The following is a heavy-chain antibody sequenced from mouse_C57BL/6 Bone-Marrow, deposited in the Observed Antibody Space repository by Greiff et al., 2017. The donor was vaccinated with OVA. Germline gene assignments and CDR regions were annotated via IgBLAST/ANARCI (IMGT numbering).Heavy chain of an antibody. Sequence: VQLQQPGAELVRPGSSVKLSCKASGYTFTSYWMEWVKQRPGQGLEWIGNIYPSDSETHYNQKFKDKATLTVDKSSSTAYMQLSSLTSEDSAVYYCATLLQAMDYWGQGTSVTVSS. CDR1: GYTFTSYW. CDR3: ATLLQAMDY. J-gene: IGHJ4*01. CDR2: IYPSDSET. D-gene: IGHD1-1*01. V-gene: IGHV1-61*01.